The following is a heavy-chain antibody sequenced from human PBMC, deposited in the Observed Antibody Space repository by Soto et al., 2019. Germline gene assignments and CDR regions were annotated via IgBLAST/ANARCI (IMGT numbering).Heavy chain of an antibody. CDR3: ARSSIGPRIFRYPFDY. CDR2: LSHSGTT. Sequence: SETLSLTCSVSGGSISGYYWSWIRQPPGKYLEWIGFLSHSGTTKYSPPLSSRVNISLDPSKNQLSLRLTSVTAADTAVYFCARSSIGPRIFRYPFDYWGLGTLVTGSS. CDR1: GGSISGYY. D-gene: IGHD3-9*01. J-gene: IGHJ4*02. V-gene: IGHV4-4*08.